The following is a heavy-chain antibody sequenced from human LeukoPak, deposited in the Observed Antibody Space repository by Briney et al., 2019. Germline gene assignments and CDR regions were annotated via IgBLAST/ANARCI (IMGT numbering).Heavy chain of an antibody. D-gene: IGHD3-3*01. CDR1: GYTFTIYD. V-gene: IGHV1-8*01. Sequence: ASVKVSCKASGYTFTIYDINWVRQAPGQGLEWVGWMNPNNGGTVYAQKFQGRVTMTRDTSTGTLYMGLSSLKSEDTAVYYCARGAIFGVTPRGYGMDVWGQGTTVTVSS. CDR2: MNPNNGGT. CDR3: ARGAIFGVTPRGYGMDV. J-gene: IGHJ6*02.